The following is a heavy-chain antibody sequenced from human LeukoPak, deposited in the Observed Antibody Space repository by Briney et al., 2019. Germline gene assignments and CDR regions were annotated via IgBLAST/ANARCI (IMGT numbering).Heavy chain of an antibody. CDR2: IVVGSGNT. D-gene: IGHD3-22*01. Sequence: SVKVPCKASGFNFTSSAMQWVRQARGQRLDWIGWIVVGSGNTNYAQKFQERVTITRDMSTSTAYMELSSLRSEDTAVYYCAAALHGYWVYWGQGTLVTVSS. J-gene: IGHJ4*02. CDR3: AAALHGYWVY. CDR1: GFNFTSSA. V-gene: IGHV1-58*02.